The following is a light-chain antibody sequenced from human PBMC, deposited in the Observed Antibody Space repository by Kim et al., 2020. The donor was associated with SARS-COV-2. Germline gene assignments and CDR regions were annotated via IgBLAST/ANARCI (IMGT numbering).Light chain of an antibody. CDR3: QQSYSTSRT. CDR2: AAS. Sequence: ASVGDRVTITCRASQSISSYLNWYQQKPGKAPKLLIYAASSLQSGVPSRFSGSGSGTDFTLTISSLQPEDFATYYCQQSYSTSRTFGQGTKVDIK. V-gene: IGKV1-39*01. J-gene: IGKJ1*01. CDR1: QSISSY.